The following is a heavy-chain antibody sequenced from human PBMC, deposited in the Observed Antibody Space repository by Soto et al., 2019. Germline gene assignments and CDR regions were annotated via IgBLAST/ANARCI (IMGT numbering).Heavy chain of an antibody. CDR2: IDPSGGSP. Sequence: ASVKVSCKASGYTITNYYIHWVRQAPGQGHEWMGIIDPSGGSPTNAQKFQGRGSMTRDTSASTVYMQLSSLRSDDTAVYFCTRDTPGARWYFDYWGQGTLVTGSS. D-gene: IGHD6-13*01. CDR3: TRDTPGARWYFDY. V-gene: IGHV1-46*03. J-gene: IGHJ4*02. CDR1: GYTITNYY.